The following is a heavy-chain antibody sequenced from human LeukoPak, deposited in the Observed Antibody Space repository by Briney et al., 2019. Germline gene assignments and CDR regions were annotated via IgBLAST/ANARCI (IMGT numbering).Heavy chain of an antibody. CDR3: AGTTISTRGVGDFYI. V-gene: IGHV3-23*01. CDR2: ISDSGGYT. D-gene: IGHD1-26*01. CDR1: GFTFSSYA. Sequence: QTGGSLRLSCAASGFTFSSYAMSWVRQAPGKGLEWVSSISDSGGYTFYADSVKGRFTISRDNSKNTLYLQMNSLRAEDTAVYYCAGTTISTRGVGDFYIWGPGRVVTVSS. J-gene: IGHJ3*02.